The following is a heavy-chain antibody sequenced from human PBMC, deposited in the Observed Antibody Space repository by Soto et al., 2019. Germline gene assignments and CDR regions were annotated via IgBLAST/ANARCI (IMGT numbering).Heavy chain of an antibody. CDR3: ARVGLGFWGGLDYYYGMDV. J-gene: IGHJ6*02. D-gene: IGHD3-3*01. CDR2: ISAYNGNT. Sequence: GASVKVSSKASGYTFTSYGISWVRQAPGQGLEWMGWISAYNGNTNYAQKLQGRVTMTTDTSTSTAYMELRSLRSDDTAVYYCARVGLGFWGGLDYYYGMDVWGQGTTVTVSS. V-gene: IGHV1-18*01. CDR1: GYTFTSYG.